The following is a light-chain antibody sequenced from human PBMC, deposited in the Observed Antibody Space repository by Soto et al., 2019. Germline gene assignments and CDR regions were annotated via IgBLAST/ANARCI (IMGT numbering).Light chain of an antibody. CDR1: SSDVGGYNY. V-gene: IGLV2-14*01. CDR3: SSYTSSSTF. J-gene: IGLJ1*01. CDR2: DVS. Sequence: QSVLTQPASVSGSPGQSITISCTGTSSDVGGYNYVSWYQQHPGKAPKLMIYDVSNRPSGVSNRFSGSKSGNTASLTISGLQAEDEADYYCSSYTSSSTFFGTGTTVTVL.